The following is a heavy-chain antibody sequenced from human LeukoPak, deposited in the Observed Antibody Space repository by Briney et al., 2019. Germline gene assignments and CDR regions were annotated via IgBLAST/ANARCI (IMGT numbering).Heavy chain of an antibody. J-gene: IGHJ5*02. Sequence: ASVKVSCKASGYTFTSYGISWVRQAPGQGLEWMGWISAYNGNTNYARKLQGRVTMTTDTSTSTAYMELRSLRSDDTAVYYCARVRGYCSSTSCYGENWFDPWGQGTLVTVSS. CDR2: ISAYNGNT. D-gene: IGHD2-2*01. CDR1: GYTFTSYG. V-gene: IGHV1-18*04. CDR3: ARVRGYCSSTSCYGENWFDP.